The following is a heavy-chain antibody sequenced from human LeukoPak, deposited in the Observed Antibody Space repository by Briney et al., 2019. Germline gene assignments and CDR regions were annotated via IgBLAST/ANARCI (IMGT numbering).Heavy chain of an antibody. CDR3: ARDLSIEAAAYYDILTGYYDL. Sequence: GGSLRLSCAASGFTFSSYSMNWARQAPGKGLEWVSYISYSSSTIYYADSVKGRFTISRDNGKNSLYLQMNSLRAEDTAVYYCARDLSIEAAAYYDILTGYYDLWGQGTLVTVSS. CDR1: GFTFSSYS. J-gene: IGHJ4*02. D-gene: IGHD3-9*01. V-gene: IGHV3-48*01. CDR2: ISYSSSTI.